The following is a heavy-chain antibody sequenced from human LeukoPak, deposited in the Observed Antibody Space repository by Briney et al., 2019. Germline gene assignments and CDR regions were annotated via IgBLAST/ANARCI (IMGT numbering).Heavy chain of an antibody. CDR3: ARLRYYDFWSGYIY. J-gene: IGHJ4*02. Sequence: SQTLSLTCTVSGGSISSSRYYWGWLRQPPGKGLEWIGSLYYSGSTYYHPSLKSRVTISVDTSKNQFSLKLSSVTAADTAVYYCARLRYYDFWSGYIYWGQGTLVTVSS. CDR2: LYYSGST. V-gene: IGHV4-39*01. CDR1: GGSISSSRYY. D-gene: IGHD3-3*01.